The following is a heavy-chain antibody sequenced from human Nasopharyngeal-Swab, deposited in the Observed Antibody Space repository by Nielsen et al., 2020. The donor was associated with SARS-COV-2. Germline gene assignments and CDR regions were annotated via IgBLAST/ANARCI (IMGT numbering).Heavy chain of an antibody. CDR1: GFTFDGYA. CDR2: ISWNSGSI. V-gene: IGHV3-9*01. D-gene: IGHD2-15*01. Sequence: SLKISCAASGFTFDGYAMHWVRQVPGKGLEWVSGISWNSGSIGFADSVKGRFTISRDNAKNSLYLQMNSLRVEDTALYYCAKGGSSAFDLWGQGTMVTVSS. CDR3: AKGGSSAFDL. J-gene: IGHJ3*01.